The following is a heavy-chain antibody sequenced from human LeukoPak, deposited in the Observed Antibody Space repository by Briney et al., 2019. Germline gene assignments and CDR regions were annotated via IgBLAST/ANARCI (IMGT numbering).Heavy chain of an antibody. CDR3: ADWVAGTRVDY. CDR1: GFTFNNYP. V-gene: IGHV3-23*01. J-gene: IGHJ4*02. CDR2: ITGGADST. D-gene: IGHD6-19*01. Sequence: TGGSLRLSCAGSGFTFNNYPISWVRQTPGKGLEWVSAITGGADSTYYADSVKGRFTISRDNSRNTLFLEMSSLRAEDTAIYYCADWVAGTRVDYWGQGTRVTVSS.